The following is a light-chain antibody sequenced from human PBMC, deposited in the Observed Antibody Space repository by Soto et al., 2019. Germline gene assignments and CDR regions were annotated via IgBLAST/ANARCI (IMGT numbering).Light chain of an antibody. Sequence: QSVLAQPASVSGSPGQSITISCTGTSSDVGAYDFVSWYQQHPGEVPKLIIYEVRNRPSGVSSRFSGSKSGNTASLTISGLQAEDEADYYCSSYTKDSPWVFGGGTKVTVL. CDR1: SSDVGAYDF. CDR2: EVR. V-gene: IGLV2-14*01. CDR3: SSYTKDSPWV. J-gene: IGLJ3*02.